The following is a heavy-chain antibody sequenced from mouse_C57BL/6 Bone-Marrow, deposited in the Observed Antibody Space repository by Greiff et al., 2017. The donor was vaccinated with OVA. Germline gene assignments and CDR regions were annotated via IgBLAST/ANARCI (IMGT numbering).Heavy chain of an antibody. CDR1: GYTFTSYW. V-gene: IGHV1-64*01. CDR3: ARVYYGSSLTEDFDV. Sequence: QVQLQQPGAELVKPGASVKLSCKASGYTFTSYWMHWVKQRPGQGLEWIGMIHPNSGSTNYNEKFKSKATLTVDKSSSTAYMQLSSLTSEYSAVYYCARVYYGSSLTEDFDVWGTGTTVTVSS. J-gene: IGHJ1*03. D-gene: IGHD1-1*01. CDR2: IHPNSGST.